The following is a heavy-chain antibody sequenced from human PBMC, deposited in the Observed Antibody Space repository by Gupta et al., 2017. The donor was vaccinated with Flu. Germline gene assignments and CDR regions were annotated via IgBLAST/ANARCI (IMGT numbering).Heavy chain of an antibody. CDR2: ISGSGDTT. CDR3: AKAAYSYGTGRFFDS. J-gene: IGHJ4*02. Sequence: EVQLLESGGGLIQPGGSLRLSCAASGITFSNYAMNWFRQAPEKGLEWVSAISGSGDTTYYADSVKGRFTISRDNSKYTLYLQMNSLRAEDTAVYYCAKAAYSYGTGRFFDSWGQGTLVTVSS. V-gene: IGHV3-23*01. D-gene: IGHD5-18*01. CDR1: GITFSNYA.